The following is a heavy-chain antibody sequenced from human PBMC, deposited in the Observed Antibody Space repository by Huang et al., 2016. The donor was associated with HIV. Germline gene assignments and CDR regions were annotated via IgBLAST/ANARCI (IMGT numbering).Heavy chain of an antibody. CDR2: INIKTGKP. CDR3: ARVAMITFGGAIAEEPMDV. Sequence: QVQLVQSGSQLKKPGASVKVSCKASGYTFTNYPMTWVRQAPGQGLEWMGWINIKTGKPTYAQGFTGRFVFSLDTAVRTAYLEIRSLKAEDTAVYYCARVAMITFGGAIAEEPMDVWGKGTTVTVSS. J-gene: IGHJ6*03. V-gene: IGHV7-4-1*02. CDR1: GYTFTNYP. D-gene: IGHD3-16*02.